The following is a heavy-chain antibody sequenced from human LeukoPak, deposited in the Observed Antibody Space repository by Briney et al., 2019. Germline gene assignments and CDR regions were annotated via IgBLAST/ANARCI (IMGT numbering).Heavy chain of an antibody. V-gene: IGHV3-11*04. Sequence: GGSLRLSCAASGFTFSDYYMSWIRQAPGKGLEWVSYISSSGGTIYYADSVKGRFTISRDNAKNSLYLQMNSLRAEDTAVYYCARKAYCGGDCYSFDYWGQGTLVTVSS. J-gene: IGHJ4*02. CDR1: GFTFSDYY. CDR3: ARKAYCGGDCYSFDY. D-gene: IGHD2-21*01. CDR2: ISSSGGTI.